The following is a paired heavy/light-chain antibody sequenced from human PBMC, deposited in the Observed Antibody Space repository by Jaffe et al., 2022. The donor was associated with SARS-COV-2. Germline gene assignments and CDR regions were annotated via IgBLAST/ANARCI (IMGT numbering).Heavy chain of an antibody. Sequence: QVQLVQSGAEVKKPGASVKVSCKASGYTFTDYYIHWVRQAPGQGLEWMGRINPNSGDTHYEQKFQGRVTMTSDTSTSTAYMQLSSLRSDDTAVYYCARKGMSGYDEFDHWGQGTLVTVSS. CDR3: ARKGMSGYDEFDH. V-gene: IGHV1-2*06. J-gene: IGHJ5*02. CDR1: GYTFTDYY. D-gene: IGHD5-12*01. CDR2: INPNSGDT.
Light chain of an antibody. J-gene: IGLJ3*02. CDR2: STT. CDR1: TGAVTSGYY. CDR3: LLYSGDNQGV. Sequence: QTVVTQEPSLTVSPGGTITLTCASSTGAVTSGYYPNWFQQKPGQPPRALIYSTTKKHSWTPARFSGSLLGGKAALTLSGVQPEDEAEYYCLLYSGDNQGVFGGGTKLTVL. V-gene: IGLV7-43*01.